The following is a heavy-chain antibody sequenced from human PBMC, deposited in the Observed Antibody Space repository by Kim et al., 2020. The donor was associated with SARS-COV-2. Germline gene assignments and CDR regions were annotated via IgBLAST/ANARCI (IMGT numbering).Heavy chain of an antibody. D-gene: IGHD3-22*01. J-gene: IGHJ4*02. CDR3: AILNAYYYDSSGPSPFDY. Sequence: ASVKVSCKASGYTFTSYGISWVRQAPGQGLEWMGWISAYNGNTNYAQKLQGRVTMTTDTSTSTAYMELRSLRSDDTAVYYCAILNAYYYDSSGPSPFDYWGQGTLVTVSS. V-gene: IGHV1-18*01. CDR2: ISAYNGNT. CDR1: GYTFTSYG.